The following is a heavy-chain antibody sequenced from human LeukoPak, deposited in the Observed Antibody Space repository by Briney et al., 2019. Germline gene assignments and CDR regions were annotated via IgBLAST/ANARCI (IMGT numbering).Heavy chain of an antibody. J-gene: IGHJ3*02. V-gene: IGHV5-51*01. D-gene: IGHD4-11*01. Sequence: GASLQISSKGSGYTFTSYWIGWVRQIPGKGLEWLGIIYTGDSDTRYSPSFQGQVTISADKSISPAYLQWSSLKASDTAIYYCVAYMRAFDIWGQGTMGTVSS. CDR3: VAYMRAFDI. CDR2: IYTGDSDT. CDR1: GYTFTSYW.